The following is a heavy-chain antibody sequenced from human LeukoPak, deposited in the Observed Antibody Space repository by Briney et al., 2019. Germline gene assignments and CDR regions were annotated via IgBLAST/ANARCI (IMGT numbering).Heavy chain of an antibody. Sequence: PGGSLRLSCAASGFTFSSYWMHWVRQAPGKGLEWVAVIWYDGSNKHYADSVKGRFTISRDNSKNTLYLPLNSPRVEDTAVYYCAKGPPADDAVDQGNFDYWGEGTLVTVSS. CDR3: AKGPPADDAVDQGNFDY. J-gene: IGHJ4*02. D-gene: IGHD6-19*01. CDR1: GFTFSSYW. CDR2: IWYDGSNK. V-gene: IGHV3-33*06.